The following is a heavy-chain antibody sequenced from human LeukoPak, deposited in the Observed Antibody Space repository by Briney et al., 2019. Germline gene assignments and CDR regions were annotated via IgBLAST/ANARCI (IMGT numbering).Heavy chain of an antibody. Sequence: GGSLRLSCAASGFTFSGYSMNWVRQAPGKGLEWVSFIHPGGDTYYADSVRGRFTISRDNSKNTVFLQMNSLRAEDTAVYYCARAGASESGKYYNDYWGQGTLVTVSS. D-gene: IGHD3-10*01. CDR2: IHPGGDT. V-gene: IGHV3-66*01. CDR3: ARAGASESGKYYNDY. CDR1: GFTFSGYS. J-gene: IGHJ4*02.